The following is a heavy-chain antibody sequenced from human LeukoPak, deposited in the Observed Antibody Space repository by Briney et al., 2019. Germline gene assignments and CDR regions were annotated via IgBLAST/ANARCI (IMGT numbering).Heavy chain of an antibody. V-gene: IGHV3-21*01. J-gene: IGHJ3*02. Sequence: GGSLRLSCAASGFTFSSYSMNWVRQAPGKGLEWVSSISSSSYIYYADSVKGRFTISRDNAKNSLYLQMNSLRAEDTAVYYCARVGYCSSTSCYVSGAFDIWGQGTMVTVSS. D-gene: IGHD2-2*01. CDR3: ARVGYCSSTSCYVSGAFDI. CDR2: ISSSSYI. CDR1: GFTFSSYS.